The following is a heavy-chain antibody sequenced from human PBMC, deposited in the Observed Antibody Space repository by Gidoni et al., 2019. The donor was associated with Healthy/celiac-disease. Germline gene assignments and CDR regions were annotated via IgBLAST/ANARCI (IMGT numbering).Heavy chain of an antibody. J-gene: IGHJ4*02. Sequence: QLHESGPRLVKPSQTLSLTSTFSRRSLSSGGYYWSWIRQHPGKGLEWIGYIYYSGSTYYNRSLKSRGTISVDTSKKQCSRKLSSGTAADTAVYYCATMVRGLYYFDDWGQGTLVTVSS. CDR3: ATMVRGLYYFDD. V-gene: IGHV4-31*03. CDR1: RRSLSSGGYY. CDR2: IYYSGST. D-gene: IGHD3-10*01.